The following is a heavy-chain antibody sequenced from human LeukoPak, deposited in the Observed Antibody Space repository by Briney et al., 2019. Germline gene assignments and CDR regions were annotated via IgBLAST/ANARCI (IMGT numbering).Heavy chain of an antibody. CDR1: GFTFSSYG. CDR3: AGHIQLAFCVSRLGWFDP. D-gene: IGHD3-3*02. Sequence: GGSLRLSCAASGFTFSSYGMHWVRQAPGKGLEWVAFIRYDGSNKYYADSVKGRFTISRDNSKNTLNLQMNSLRAEDTAVYYCAGHIQLAFCVSRLGWFDPWGQGTLVTVSS. CDR2: IRYDGSNK. J-gene: IGHJ5*02. V-gene: IGHV3-30*02.